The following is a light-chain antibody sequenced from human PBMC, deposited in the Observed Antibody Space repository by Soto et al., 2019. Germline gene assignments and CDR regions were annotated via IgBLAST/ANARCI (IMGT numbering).Light chain of an antibody. CDR1: QSVSSN. J-gene: IGKJ1*01. CDR3: QQYNKWPLT. Sequence: EIMMTQSPGTLSASPGERATLSCRASQSVSSNLAWYQQKPGQAPRLLIYAVSTRATGIPARFSGSGSGTEFTHTIIILHAEDFAVYYCQQYNKWPLTFGQGTKVEIK. CDR2: AVS. V-gene: IGKV3-15*01.